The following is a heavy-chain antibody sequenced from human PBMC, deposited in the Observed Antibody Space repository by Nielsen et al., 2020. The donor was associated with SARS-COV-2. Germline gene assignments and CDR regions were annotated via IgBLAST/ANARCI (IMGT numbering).Heavy chain of an antibody. V-gene: IGHV3-23*01. J-gene: IGHJ4*02. Sequence: GESLKISCAASGFTFSAYAMIWVRQAAGKGLEWVSAVSGDVAHTTYYADSVKGRFTISRDNAKNSLYLQMNSLRAEDTALYYCWSGPNDYFDYWGQGTLVTVSS. CDR3: WSGPNDYFDY. D-gene: IGHD3-3*01. CDR2: VSGDVAHTT. CDR1: GFTFSAYA.